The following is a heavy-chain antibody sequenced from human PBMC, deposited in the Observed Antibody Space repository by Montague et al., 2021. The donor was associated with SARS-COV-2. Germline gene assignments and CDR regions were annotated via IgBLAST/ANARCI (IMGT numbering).Heavy chain of an antibody. D-gene: IGHD3-10*01. CDR1: GGSISNNY. V-gene: IGHV4-59*01. J-gene: IGHJ4*02. CDR3: ARVQRGYYYGLGVSAHFDY. CDR2: IYYSGST. Sequence: SETLSLTCTVSGGSISNNYWSWIRQPPGKGLEWIGNIYYSGSTNYNHSLKSRVTISVDTSKSRFSLKLSSVTAADTDVYYCARVQRGYYYGLGVSAHFDYWAQGTLVTVSS.